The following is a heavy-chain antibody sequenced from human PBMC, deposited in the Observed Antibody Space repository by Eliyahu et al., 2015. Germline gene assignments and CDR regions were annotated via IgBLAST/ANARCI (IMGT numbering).Heavy chain of an antibody. V-gene: IGHV1-69*05. J-gene: IGHJ6*02. D-gene: IGHD5-12*01. CDR1: GGTFSSYA. CDR3: ARVFYSERLRFSAAGGMDV. Sequence: QVQLVQSGAEVKKPGSSVKVSCKASGGTFSSYAISWVRQAPGQGLEWMGGIIPIFGTANYAQKFQGRVTITTDESTSTAYMELSSLRSEDTAVYYCARVFYSERLRFSAAGGMDVWGQGTTVTVSS. CDR2: IIPIFGTA.